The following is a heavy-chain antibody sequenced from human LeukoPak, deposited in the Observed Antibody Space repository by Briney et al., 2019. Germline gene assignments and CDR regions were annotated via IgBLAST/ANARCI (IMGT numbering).Heavy chain of an antibody. D-gene: IGHD2-2*02. CDR1: GYSISSGYY. Sequence: NPSETLSLTCAVSGYSISSGYYWGWIRQPPGKGREWIGSIYHSGSTYYNPSLKSRVTISVDTSKNQFSLKLSSVTAADTAVYYCASPYCSSTSCYIPEPAFDIWGQGTMVTVSS. CDR2: IYHSGST. J-gene: IGHJ3*02. V-gene: IGHV4-38-2*01. CDR3: ASPYCSSTSCYIPEPAFDI.